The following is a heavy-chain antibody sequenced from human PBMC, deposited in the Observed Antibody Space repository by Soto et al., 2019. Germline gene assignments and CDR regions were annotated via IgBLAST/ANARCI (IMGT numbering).Heavy chain of an antibody. Sequence: GGSLRLSCAASGFTFSSYWMSWVRQAPGKGLEWVANIKHDGSEKYYVDSVKGRFTISRDNAKNSLYLQMKCLRAEDTAVYYCARDATEYYDFWRGVFDPWGQGTLVTVSS. CDR1: GFTFSSYW. V-gene: IGHV3-7*01. D-gene: IGHD3-3*01. CDR2: IKHDGSEK. CDR3: ARDATEYYDFWRGVFDP. J-gene: IGHJ5*02.